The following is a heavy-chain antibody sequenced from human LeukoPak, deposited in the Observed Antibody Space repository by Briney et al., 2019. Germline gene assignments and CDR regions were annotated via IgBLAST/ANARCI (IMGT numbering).Heavy chain of an antibody. CDR2: MHPNSGNT. V-gene: IGHV1-8*01. CDR3: ARGENDFWSGFGRGRYYYGMDV. CDR1: GYTFTSYD. D-gene: IGHD3-3*01. Sequence: GASVKVSCKASGYTFTSYDINWVRQATGQGLEWMGWMHPNSGNTDYAQKFQGRVTMTRNTSISTAYMELSDLRFDDTAVYFCARGENDFWSGFGRGRYYYGMDVWGQGTTITVSS. J-gene: IGHJ6*02.